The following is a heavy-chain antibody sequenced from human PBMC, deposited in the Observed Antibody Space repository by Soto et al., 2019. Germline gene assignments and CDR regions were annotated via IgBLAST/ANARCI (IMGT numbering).Heavy chain of an antibody. CDR1: GGSISSSSYY. D-gene: IGHD6-13*01. CDR3: TRRRPAAFFDC. Sequence: QLQLQESGPGLVKPSETLSLTCTVSGGSISSSSYYWGWIRQPPGKGLEWIGTIYYSGSTYYNPSLKSRVTLSADTSKNQFSLKLSSVTAADTAVYYCTRRRPAAFFDCWGQGTLVTVSS. CDR2: IYYSGST. J-gene: IGHJ4*02. V-gene: IGHV4-39*01.